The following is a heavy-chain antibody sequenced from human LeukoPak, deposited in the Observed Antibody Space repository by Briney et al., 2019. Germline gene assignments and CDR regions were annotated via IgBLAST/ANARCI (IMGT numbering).Heavy chain of an antibody. D-gene: IGHD3-22*01. CDR3: ARLETYYYDSSGFD. V-gene: IGHV3-23*01. CDR1: GFTVSSNY. J-gene: IGHJ4*02. CDR2: ISGSGGST. Sequence: PGGSLRLSCAASGFTVSSNYMSWVRQAPGKGLEWVSAISGSGGSTYYADSVKGRFTISRDNSKNTLYLQMNSLRAEDTAVYYCARLETYYYDSSGFDWGQGTLVTVSS.